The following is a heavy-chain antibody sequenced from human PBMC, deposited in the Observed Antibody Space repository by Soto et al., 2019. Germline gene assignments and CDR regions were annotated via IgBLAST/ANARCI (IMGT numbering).Heavy chain of an antibody. CDR1: GYSFSAYH. CDR3: ARDPYYYEGDCYRRHFDF. Sequence: ASVKVSCKTSGYSFSAYHIHWVRQAPGQGLEWMGWMNPNSGATNSPQKFRGRVTMTRDTSLRTAYMELSGLRSDDTAVYYCARDPYYYEGDCYRRHFDFWCQGTRVTFSS. V-gene: IGHV1-2*02. J-gene: IGHJ4*02. CDR2: MNPNSGAT. D-gene: IGHD2-21*01.